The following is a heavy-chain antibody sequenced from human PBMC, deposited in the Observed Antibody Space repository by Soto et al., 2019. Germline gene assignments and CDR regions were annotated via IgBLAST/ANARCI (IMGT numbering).Heavy chain of an antibody. CDR2: ISWNSGSI. V-gene: IGHV3-9*01. D-gene: IGHD3-10*01. J-gene: IGHJ6*02. Sequence: SLKISCAASGFTFDDYAMHWVRQAPGKGLEWVSGISWNSGSIGYADSVKGRFTISRDNAKNSLYLQMNSLRAEDTALYYCAKDKKGTQGGMDVWGQGTTVTVSS. CDR1: GFTFDDYA. CDR3: AKDKKGTQGGMDV.